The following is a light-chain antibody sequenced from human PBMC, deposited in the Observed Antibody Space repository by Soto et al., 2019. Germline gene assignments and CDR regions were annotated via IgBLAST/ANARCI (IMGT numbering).Light chain of an antibody. J-gene: IGKJ1*01. CDR3: QQYDSSPRT. CDR2: GAS. CDR1: QSVSSRS. Sequence: LLPGGSINLPCGASQSVSSRSLAWYQQKPGQAPRLLISGASSRAADIPDRFSGSGSGTDFTLTINRLEPEDFAVYDCQQYDSSPRTFGQGTKVDIK. V-gene: IGKV3-20*01.